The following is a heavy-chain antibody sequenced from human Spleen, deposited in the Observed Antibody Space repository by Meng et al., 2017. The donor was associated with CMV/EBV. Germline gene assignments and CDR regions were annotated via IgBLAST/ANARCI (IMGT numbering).Heavy chain of an antibody. D-gene: IGHD6-19*01. Sequence: SETLSLTCAVYGGSFSGYYWSWIRQPPGKGLEWIGEINHSGRTNYNPSLKSRVTISVDTAKNQFSLKLSSVTAADTAVYYCARDKDFFGRWLVFDYWGRGTLVTVSS. CDR3: ARDKDFFGRWLVFDY. V-gene: IGHV4-34*01. CDR2: INHSGRT. CDR1: GGSFSGYY. J-gene: IGHJ4*02.